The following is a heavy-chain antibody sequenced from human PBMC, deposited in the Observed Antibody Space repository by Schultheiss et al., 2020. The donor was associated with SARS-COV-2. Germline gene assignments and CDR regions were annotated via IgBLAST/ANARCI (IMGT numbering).Heavy chain of an antibody. V-gene: IGHV3-23*01. CDR3: AKAGGYSYGLDAFDI. CDR2: ISGSGVST. J-gene: IGHJ3*02. CDR1: GFTFSTYG. D-gene: IGHD5-18*01. Sequence: GGSLRLSCAASGFTFSTYGMNWVRQAPGKGLEWVSSISGSGVSTYYADSVKGRFTISRDNSKNTLYLQMNSLRAEDTAVYYCAKAGGYSYGLDAFDIWGQGTMVTVSS.